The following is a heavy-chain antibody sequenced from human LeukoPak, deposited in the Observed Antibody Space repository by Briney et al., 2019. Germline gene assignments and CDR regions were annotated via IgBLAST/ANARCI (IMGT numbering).Heavy chain of an antibody. D-gene: IGHD1-26*01. Sequence: GGSLRLSCAASGFIFSSYTMNWVRQAPGKGLEWVSTVSGSGAIAYYTDSDKGRFTISRDNSKNTLYLQMSSLTAKDTAVYYCAKDRSIGTYYTFDSWGQGTLVTVSS. CDR3: AKDRSIGTYYTFDS. V-gene: IGHV3-23*01. J-gene: IGHJ4*02. CDR2: VSGSGAIA. CDR1: GFIFSSYT.